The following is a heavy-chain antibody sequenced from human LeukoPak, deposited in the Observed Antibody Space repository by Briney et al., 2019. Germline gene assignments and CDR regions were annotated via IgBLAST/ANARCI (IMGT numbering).Heavy chain of an antibody. V-gene: IGHV3-48*02. D-gene: IGHD3-22*01. CDR3: ARSGNYYDTSGLLY. CDR2: ISSSSITL. J-gene: IGHJ4*02. Sequence: GGSLRLSCAASGVMKTYSMTWVRQAPGKGLEWISYISSSSITLNYADSVKGRFTISRDNAKNLVFLHMNSLRDEDTAVYYCARSGNYYDTSGLLYWGQGALVIVSS. CDR1: GVMKTYS.